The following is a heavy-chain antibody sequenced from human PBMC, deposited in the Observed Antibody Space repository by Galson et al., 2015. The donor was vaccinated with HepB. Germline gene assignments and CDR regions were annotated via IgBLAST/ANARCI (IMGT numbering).Heavy chain of an antibody. CDR1: GYTFTSYD. J-gene: IGHJ4*02. CDR3: ARGGGLGYSYGSYFDY. CDR2: MNPNSGNT. D-gene: IGHD5-18*01. Sequence: SVKVSCKASGYTFTSYDINWVRQATGQGLEWMGWMNPNSGNTGYAQKFQGRVTMTRNTSISTAYMELNSLRAEDTAVYYCARGGGLGYSYGSYFDYWGQGTLVTVSS. V-gene: IGHV1-8*01.